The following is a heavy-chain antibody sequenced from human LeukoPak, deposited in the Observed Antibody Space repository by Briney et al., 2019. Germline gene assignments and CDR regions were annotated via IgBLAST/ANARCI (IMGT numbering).Heavy chain of an antibody. J-gene: IGHJ6*02. CDR2: ISRSSSVI. D-gene: IGHD4-17*01. CDR1: GFTFSSYS. CDR3: ARGVKVTTDREYYYGMDV. V-gene: IGHV3-48*04. Sequence: PGGFLRLSCAASGFTFSSYSMNWVRQAPGKGLEWVSYISRSSSVIYYADSVKGRFTISRDNAKHSLYLQLNSLRAEDTAVYYCARGVKVTTDREYYYGMDVWGQGTTVTVSS.